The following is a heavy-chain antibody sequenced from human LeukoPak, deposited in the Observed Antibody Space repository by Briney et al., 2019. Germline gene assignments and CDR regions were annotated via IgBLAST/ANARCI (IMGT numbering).Heavy chain of an antibody. CDR1: GGSISSYY. D-gene: IGHD3-22*01. CDR3: ARGDSSGYLMGHAFDI. V-gene: IGHV4-59*08. CDR2: IYYTGST. J-gene: IGHJ3*02. Sequence: SETLPLTCTVSGGSISSYYWSWIRQPPGKGLEWIGYIYYTGSTNYNPSLKSRVTISLDTSKNQFSLSLSSVTAADTAVYYCARGDSSGYLMGHAFDIWGQGTMVTVSS.